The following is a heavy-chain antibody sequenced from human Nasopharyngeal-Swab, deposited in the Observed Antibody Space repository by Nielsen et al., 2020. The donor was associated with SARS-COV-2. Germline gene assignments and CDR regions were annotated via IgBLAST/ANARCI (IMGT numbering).Heavy chain of an antibody. CDR3: GRGLDHHKVGTV. CDR2: IYYNGNT. D-gene: IGHD2-2*01. Sequence: SETLSLTCTVSGDSIAYSTFYWGWIRQPPGKGLEWIGNIYYNGNTYQNPSLKSRLTISVDKSKNQFSLQLSSVTAADTAVYYCGRGLDHHKVGTVWGPGIRVTVSS. V-gene: IGHV4-39*01. J-gene: IGHJ4*02. CDR1: GDSIAYSTFY.